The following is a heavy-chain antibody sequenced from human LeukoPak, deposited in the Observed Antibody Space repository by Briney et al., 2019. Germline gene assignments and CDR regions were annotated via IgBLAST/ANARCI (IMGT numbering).Heavy chain of an antibody. CDR3: ATLYGSGNYYVPSDY. D-gene: IGHD3-10*01. CDR2: ISSSSSTI. J-gene: IGHJ4*02. V-gene: IGHV3-48*01. Sequence: GGSLRLSCAASGFTFSSYSMNWVRQAPGKGLEWVSYISSSSSTIYCADSVKGRFTISRDNAKNTLYLQMNSLRAEDTAVYYCATLYGSGNYYVPSDYWGQGTLVTVSS. CDR1: GFTFSSYS.